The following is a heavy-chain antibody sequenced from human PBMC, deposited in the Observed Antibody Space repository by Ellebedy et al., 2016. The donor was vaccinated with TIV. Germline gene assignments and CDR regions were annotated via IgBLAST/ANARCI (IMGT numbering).Heavy chain of an antibody. CDR1: GYTFTNYY. CDR2: INPSASST. Sequence: AASVKVSCKASGYTFTNYYIHWVRQAPGQGLEWMGIINPSASSTSYAQKFQDIVIMTWDTSTSTVYLELSSLRSEDTAIYYCARHRDTALSFWGQGTLVTVSS. J-gene: IGHJ4*02. CDR3: ARHRDTALSF. D-gene: IGHD5-18*01. V-gene: IGHV1-46*01.